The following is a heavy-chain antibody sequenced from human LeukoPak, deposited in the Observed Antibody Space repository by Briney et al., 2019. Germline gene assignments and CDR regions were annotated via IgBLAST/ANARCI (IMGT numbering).Heavy chain of an antibody. CDR2: ISSGGTYE. D-gene: IGHD3-22*01. V-gene: IGHV3-30*01. Sequence: PGKSLRLSCAASGFTFSNYAMHWVRQAPGKGLEWVSLISSGGTYEYYADSVKGRFTISRDNSKNTLYLQLNSLRAEDTAVYYCARDSGYYDSSGYLWYFDLWGRGTLVIVSS. CDR1: GFTFSNYA. CDR3: ARDSGYYDSSGYLWYFDL. J-gene: IGHJ2*01.